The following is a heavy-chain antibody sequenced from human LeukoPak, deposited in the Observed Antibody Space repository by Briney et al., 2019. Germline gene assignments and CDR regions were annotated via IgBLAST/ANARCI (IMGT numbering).Heavy chain of an antibody. CDR1: GYTFTSYG. J-gene: IGHJ4*02. CDR2: ISAYNGNT. V-gene: IGHV1-18*01. Sequence: GASVKVSCKASGYTFTSYGISWVRQAPGQGLEWMGWISAYNGNTNYVQKLQGRVTMTTDTSTSTAYMELRSLRSDDTAVYYCARDKVPEIYYDFWSGAYDYWGQGTLVTVSS. D-gene: IGHD3-3*01. CDR3: ARDKVPEIYYDFWSGAYDY.